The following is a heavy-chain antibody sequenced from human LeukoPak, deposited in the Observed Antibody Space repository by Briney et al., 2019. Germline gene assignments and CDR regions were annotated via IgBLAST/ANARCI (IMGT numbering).Heavy chain of an antibody. CDR2: IYPGDSDT. CDR3: ARLGTMVRGVITRNDWFDP. CDR1: GYSFASYW. J-gene: IGHJ5*02. V-gene: IGHV5-51*01. Sequence: GESLKISCKGSGYSFASYWIGWVRQMPGKGLEWMGIIYPGDSDTRYSPSFQGQVTISADKSISTAYLQWSGLKASDTAMYYCARLGTMVRGVITRNDWFDPWAREPWSPSPQ. D-gene: IGHD3-10*01.